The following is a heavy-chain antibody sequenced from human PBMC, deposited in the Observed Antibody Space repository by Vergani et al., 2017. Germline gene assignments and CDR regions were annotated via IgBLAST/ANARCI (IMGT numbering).Heavy chain of an antibody. V-gene: IGHV1-46*01. CDR1: GYTFTSYY. CDR2: INPSGGST. CDR3: ARDSRYCSSTSCYVGQDWFDP. Sequence: QVQLVQSGAEVKKPGASVKVSCKASGYTFTSYYMHWVRQAPGQGLEWMGIINPSGGSTSYAQKFQGRVTMTRDTSTSTVYMELSSLRSEDTAVYYCARDSRYCSSTSCYVGQDWFDPWGQGTLVTVSS. D-gene: IGHD2-2*01. J-gene: IGHJ5*02.